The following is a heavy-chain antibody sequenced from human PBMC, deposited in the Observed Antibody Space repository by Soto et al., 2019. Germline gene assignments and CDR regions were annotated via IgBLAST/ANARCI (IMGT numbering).Heavy chain of an antibody. CDR2: ISATGEST. Sequence: GESLRLSCSASGFPFSDYAMTWVRQAPGKGLEWVSGISATGESTYYAGSVEGRFTISRDNAKNTLYLQMKSLRAEDTAVYYCAKDKSSSYGDYLGFDYWGQGTLVTVSS. D-gene: IGHD2-21*02. CDR3: AKDKSSSYGDYLGFDY. V-gene: IGHV3-23*01. J-gene: IGHJ4*02. CDR1: GFPFSDYA.